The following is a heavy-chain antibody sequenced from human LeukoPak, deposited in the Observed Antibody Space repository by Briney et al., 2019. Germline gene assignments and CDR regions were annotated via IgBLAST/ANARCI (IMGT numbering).Heavy chain of an antibody. CDR2: INPNSGGT. J-gene: IGHJ4*02. Sequence: ASMKVSCKASGYTFTGYYMHWVRQAPGQGLEWMGWINPNSGGTNYAQKFRGRVTMTRDTSISTAYMELSRLRSDDTAVYYCARRRGYSSSPLGYWGQGTLVTVSS. CDR3: ARRRGYSSSPLGY. D-gene: IGHD6-13*01. CDR1: GYTFTGYY. V-gene: IGHV1-2*02.